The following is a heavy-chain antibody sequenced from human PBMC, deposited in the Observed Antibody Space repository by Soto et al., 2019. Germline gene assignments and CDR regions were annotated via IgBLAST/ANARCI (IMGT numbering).Heavy chain of an antibody. V-gene: IGHV4-61*08. Sequence: XETLSLTCTVAGGSISSGDYYWTWIRQPPGKGLEWIGEITHSGSTNYNPSLKSRVTISVDTSKNQFSLNLNSVTAADTAVYYCARSSVRGWSYWGQGTLVTVSS. CDR2: ITHSGST. CDR3: ARSSVRGWSY. CDR1: GGSISSGDYY. D-gene: IGHD3-10*02. J-gene: IGHJ4*02.